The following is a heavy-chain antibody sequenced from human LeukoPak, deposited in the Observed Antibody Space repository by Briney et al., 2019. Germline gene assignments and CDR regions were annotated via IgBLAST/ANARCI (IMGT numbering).Heavy chain of an antibody. CDR1: GFTFSSYW. Sequence: GGSLRLSCAASGFTFSSYWMHWVRQAPGKGLVWVSRINSDGTSASYVDSVEGRFTISRDNAKNTLYLQMNSLRAEDTAVYYCARDRSPGWFGPWGQGTLVTVSS. CDR3: ARDRSPGWFGP. CDR2: INSDGTSA. V-gene: IGHV3-74*01. J-gene: IGHJ5*02.